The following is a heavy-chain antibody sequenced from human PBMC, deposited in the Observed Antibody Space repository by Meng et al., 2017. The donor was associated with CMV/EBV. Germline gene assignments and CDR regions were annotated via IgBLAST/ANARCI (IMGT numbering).Heavy chain of an antibody. Sequence: GSLRLSCTVSGGSISSYYWSWIRQPPGKGLEWIGYIYYSGSTNYNPSLKSRVTISVDTSKNQFSLKLSSVTAADTAMYYCARVFGDSYYYYGMDVWGQGTTVTVSS. D-gene: IGHD3-16*01. CDR1: GGSISSYY. CDR2: IYYSGST. CDR3: ARVFGDSYYYYGMDV. J-gene: IGHJ6*02. V-gene: IGHV4-59*01.